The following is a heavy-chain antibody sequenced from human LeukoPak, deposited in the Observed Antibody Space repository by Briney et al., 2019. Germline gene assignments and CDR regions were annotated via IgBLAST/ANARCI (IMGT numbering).Heavy chain of an antibody. CDR1: GFTFSSYA. J-gene: IGHJ4*02. V-gene: IGHV3-23*01. Sequence: GGSLRLSCAASGFTFSSYAMTWVRQAPGKGLEWVSGIGGNGISTYYADSVKGRFTISRDNSKDTLYLQVNSLRAEDTAVYYCAERHLSYGDSSPIDYWGQGTLVAVSS. CDR2: IGGNGIST. D-gene: IGHD4-17*01. CDR3: AERHLSYGDSSPIDY.